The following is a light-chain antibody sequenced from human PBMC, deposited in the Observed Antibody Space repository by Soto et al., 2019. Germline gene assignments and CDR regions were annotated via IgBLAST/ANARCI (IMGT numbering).Light chain of an antibody. CDR3: HQYGSSPLFT. CDR2: GAS. Sequence: EIVLTQSPGTLSLSPGERATLSCRASQSVSSSYLAWYQQKPGQAPRLLIYGASSRATGIPDRFSGSGSGTDFNLIIRRLEHDGFAVYYCHQYGSSPLFTFGPGTKVDIK. J-gene: IGKJ3*01. CDR1: QSVSSSY. V-gene: IGKV3-20*01.